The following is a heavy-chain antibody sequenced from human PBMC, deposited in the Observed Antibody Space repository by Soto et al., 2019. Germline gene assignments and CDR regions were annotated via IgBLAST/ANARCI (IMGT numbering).Heavy chain of an antibody. CDR1: GYSFTSYG. Sequence: ASVKVSCKASGYSFTSYGISWVRQAPGQGPEWMGWISGHNGNTNHPQSLQGRVTMTTDTSRNTAYMELRSLRSDDTAVYYCARHRFNYYDDTVYYYFDYWGQGTLVAVSS. J-gene: IGHJ4*02. CDR2: ISGHNGNT. D-gene: IGHD3-22*01. CDR3: ARHRFNYYDDTVYYYFDY. V-gene: IGHV1-18*04.